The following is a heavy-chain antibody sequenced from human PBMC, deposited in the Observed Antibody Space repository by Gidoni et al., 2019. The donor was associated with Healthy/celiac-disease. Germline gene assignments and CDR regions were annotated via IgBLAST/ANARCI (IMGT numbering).Heavy chain of an antibody. CDR3: ARSSPGEAIFDY. J-gene: IGHJ4*02. V-gene: IGHV4-39*01. D-gene: IGHD3-10*01. CDR1: GGSISSSSYY. Sequence: QLQLQESGPGLVKPSETLSLTCTVSGGSISSSSYYWGWIRQPPGKGLEWIGSIYYSGRTYYNPSLKSRVTISVDTSKNQFSLKLSSVTAADTAVYYCARSSPGEAIFDYWGQGTLVTVSS. CDR2: IYYSGRT.